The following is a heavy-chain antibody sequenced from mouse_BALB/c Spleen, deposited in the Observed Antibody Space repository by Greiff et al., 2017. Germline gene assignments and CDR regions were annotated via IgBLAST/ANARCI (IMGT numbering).Heavy chain of an antibody. Sequence: VQLQQSGPELVKPGASVKISCKASGYTFTDYYMNWVKQSHGKSLEWIGLVNPNNGGTSYNQKFKGKATLTVDKSSSTAYMELRSLTSEDSAVYYCARPYYDYAWFAYWGQGTLVTVSA. V-gene: IGHV1-26*01. D-gene: IGHD2-4*01. CDR1: GYTFTDYY. CDR3: ARPYYDYAWFAY. CDR2: VNPNNGGT. J-gene: IGHJ3*01.